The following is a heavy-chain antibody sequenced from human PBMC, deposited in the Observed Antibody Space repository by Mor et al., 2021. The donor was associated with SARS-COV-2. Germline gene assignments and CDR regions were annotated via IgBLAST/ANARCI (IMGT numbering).Heavy chain of an antibody. D-gene: IGHD4-17*01. Sequence: ADSVRGRVTISRDNSKNILYLQMNSLRAEDTAVYYCAKDRAGLTVTTELDYWGQGTLVTVSS. J-gene: IGHJ4*02. V-gene: IGHV3-23*01. CDR3: AKDRAGLTVTTELDY.